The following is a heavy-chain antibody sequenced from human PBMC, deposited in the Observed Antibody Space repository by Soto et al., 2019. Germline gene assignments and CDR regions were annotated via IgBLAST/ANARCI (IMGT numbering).Heavy chain of an antibody. Sequence: QVQLVESGGGVVQPGRSLRLSCAASGFTFSSYGMHWVRQAPGKGLEWVAVIWYDGSKKYYADSVKGRFTISRDNSKNTLHLQMNSLRAEDTAVYYCARDCAGYSSVWYPRGGFDYWGQGPLVTVSS. CDR1: GFTFSSYG. D-gene: IGHD6-19*01. CDR3: ARDCAGYSSVWYPRGGFDY. J-gene: IGHJ4*02. V-gene: IGHV3-33*01. CDR2: IWYDGSKK.